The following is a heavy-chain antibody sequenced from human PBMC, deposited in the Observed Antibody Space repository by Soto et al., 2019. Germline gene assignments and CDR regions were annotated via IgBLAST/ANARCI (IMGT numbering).Heavy chain of an antibody. J-gene: IGHJ5*02. CDR3: ASMRLSISVAAPGNWLDP. D-gene: IGHD6-19*01. V-gene: IGHV4-39*01. CDR2: IYYSGST. Sequence: LSLTCTVSGSSISSSSYYWGWIRQPPGKGLEWIGSIYYSGSTYYNPSLKSRVNISVDTSKNQFSLKLSSVTAADTAVYYCASMRLSISVAAPGNWLDPWGQGTLVTVSS. CDR1: GSSISSSSYY.